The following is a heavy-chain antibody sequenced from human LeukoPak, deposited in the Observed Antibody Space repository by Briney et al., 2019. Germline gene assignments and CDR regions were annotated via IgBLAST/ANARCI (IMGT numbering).Heavy chain of an antibody. CDR2: ISYDGSNK. CDR1: GFTFSYYA. V-gene: IGHV3-30*04. D-gene: IGHD1-1*01. Sequence: GGSLRLSCAASGFTFSYYAMHWVRQAPGKGLEWVAVISYDGSNKYDADSVKGRFTISRDNSKNTLYLQMNSLRDEDTAVYYCARVGRGTSLDDYFDYWGQGTLVTVSS. J-gene: IGHJ4*02. CDR3: ARVGRGTSLDDYFDY.